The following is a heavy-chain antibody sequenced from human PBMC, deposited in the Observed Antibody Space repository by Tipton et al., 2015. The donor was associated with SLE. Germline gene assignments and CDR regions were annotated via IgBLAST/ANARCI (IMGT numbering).Heavy chain of an antibody. J-gene: IGHJ4*02. V-gene: IGHV4-61*02. D-gene: IGHD3-3*01. Sequence: TLSLTCIVSGVSITSGSYYWNWIRQPAGKGLEWIGRIHSSGGANTDFKSSLKSRVTISIDASKNQFSLKLTSVTAADTAVYYCATRLAVFGGIEYWGQGTLVTVSS. CDR2: IHSSGGANT. CDR3: ATRLAVFGGIEY. CDR1: GVSITSGSYY.